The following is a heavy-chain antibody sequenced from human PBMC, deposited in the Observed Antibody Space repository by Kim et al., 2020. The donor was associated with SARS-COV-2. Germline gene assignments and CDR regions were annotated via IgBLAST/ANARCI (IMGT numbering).Heavy chain of an antibody. J-gene: IGHJ4*02. D-gene: IGHD3-10*01. Sequence: GGSLRLSCTTSGFTFGDYGFSWVRQAPGKGLEWVGFIRSKASGGTTEYAASVKGRFTISRDNSKDIAYLQMNSLKTDDTAVYYCTRWDSENYSRDFWGQGTLVTVSS. CDR1: GFTFGDYG. CDR2: IRSKASGGTT. V-gene: IGHV3-49*04. CDR3: TRWDSENYSRDF.